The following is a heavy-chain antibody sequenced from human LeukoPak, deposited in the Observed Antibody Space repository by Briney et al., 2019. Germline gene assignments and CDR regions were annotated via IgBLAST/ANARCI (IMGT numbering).Heavy chain of an antibody. CDR1: GGSISSYY. D-gene: IGHD2-15*01. CDR3: ARRPDCSGGSCPGWFDP. V-gene: IGHV4-59*08. Sequence: MTSETLSLTCTVSGGSISSYYWSWIRQPPGKGLEWIGYIYYSGSTNYNPSLKSRVTISVDTSKNQFSLKLSSVTAADTAVYYCARRPDCSGGSCPGWFDPWGQGTLVTASS. J-gene: IGHJ5*02. CDR2: IYYSGST.